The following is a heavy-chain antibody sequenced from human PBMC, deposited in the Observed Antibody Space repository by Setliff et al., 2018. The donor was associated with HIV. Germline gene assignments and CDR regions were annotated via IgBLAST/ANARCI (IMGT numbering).Heavy chain of an antibody. D-gene: IGHD6-19*01. Sequence: ASVKVSCKASGYTFTDNYIHWVRQAPGQGLEWMAWINSASGGTNYAQKFQGGVTMTRDTSISTAYMELSRLRSDDTALYYCARTLYSSFSSFDYWGQGTLVTVSS. J-gene: IGHJ4*02. V-gene: IGHV1-2*02. CDR1: GYTFTDNY. CDR2: INSASGGT. CDR3: ARTLYSSFSSFDY.